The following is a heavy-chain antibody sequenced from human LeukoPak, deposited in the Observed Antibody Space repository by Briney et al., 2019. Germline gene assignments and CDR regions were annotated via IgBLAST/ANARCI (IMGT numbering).Heavy chain of an antibody. D-gene: IGHD3-22*01. CDR3: AKDRDYYDSSGYFSLYYFDY. V-gene: IGHV3-30-3*01. J-gene: IGHJ4*02. Sequence: PGRSLRLSCAASGFTFSSYAMHWVRQAPGKGLEWVAVISYDGSNKYYADSVKGRFTISRDNSKNTLYLQMNSLRAEDTAVYYCAKDRDYYDSSGYFSLYYFDYWGQGTLVTVSS. CDR2: ISYDGSNK. CDR1: GFTFSSYA.